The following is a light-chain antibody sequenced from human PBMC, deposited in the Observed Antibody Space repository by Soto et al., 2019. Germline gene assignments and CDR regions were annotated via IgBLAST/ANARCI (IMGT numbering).Light chain of an antibody. V-gene: IGKV3-15*01. CDR2: GAS. CDR1: QSVSSN. Sequence: EIVMTQSPATLSVSPGERATLSCRASQSVSSNLAWYQHKPGQAPRLLIYGASTRATGIPDRFSGSGSGAEFTLNISSLQSEDFAVYYCQQYNNWPPYTFGQGTKLEIK. J-gene: IGKJ2*01. CDR3: QQYNNWPPYT.